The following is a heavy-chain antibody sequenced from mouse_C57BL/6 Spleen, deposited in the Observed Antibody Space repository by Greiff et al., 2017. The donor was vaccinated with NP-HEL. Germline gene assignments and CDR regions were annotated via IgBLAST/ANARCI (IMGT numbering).Heavy chain of an antibody. CDR3: AKGATMVTRGDYFDY. CDR2: ISSGSSTI. CDR1: GFTFSDYG. Sequence: EVQVVESGGGLVKPGGSLKLSCAASGFTFSDYGMHWVRQAPEKGLEWVAYISSGSSTIYYADTVKGRFTISRDNAKNTLFLQMTSLRSEDTAMYYCAKGATMVTRGDYFDYWGQGTTLTVSS. V-gene: IGHV5-17*01. J-gene: IGHJ2*01. D-gene: IGHD2-2*01.